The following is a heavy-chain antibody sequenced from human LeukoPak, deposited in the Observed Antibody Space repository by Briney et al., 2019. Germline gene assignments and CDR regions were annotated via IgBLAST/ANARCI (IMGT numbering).Heavy chain of an antibody. V-gene: IGHV4-34*01. J-gene: IGHJ6*03. Sequence: SETLSLTCAVYGGSFSGYYWSWIRQPPGKGLEWIGEINHSGSTNYNPSLKSRVTISVDTSKNQFSLKLSSVTAADTAVYYCARGLSGSYSTGYYYYYIGVWGKGTTVTVSS. D-gene: IGHD1-26*01. CDR3: ARGLSGSYSTGYYYYYIGV. CDR1: GGSFSGYY. CDR2: INHSGST.